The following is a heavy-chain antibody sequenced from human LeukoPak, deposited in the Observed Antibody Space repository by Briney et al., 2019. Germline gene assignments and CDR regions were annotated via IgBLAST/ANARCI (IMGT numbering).Heavy chain of an antibody. D-gene: IGHD4-17*01. CDR2: ISSSSSTI. Sequence: GGSLRLSCAASGFTFSSYSMNWVRQAPGKGLEWVSYISSSSSTIYYADSMKGRFTISRDNAKNSLYLQMNSLRAEDTAVYYCARGYGDYVDWFDPWGQGTLVTVSS. V-gene: IGHV3-48*01. J-gene: IGHJ5*02. CDR3: ARGYGDYVDWFDP. CDR1: GFTFSSYS.